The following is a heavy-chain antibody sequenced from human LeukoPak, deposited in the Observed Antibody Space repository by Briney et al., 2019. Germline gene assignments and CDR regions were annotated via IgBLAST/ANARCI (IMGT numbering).Heavy chain of an antibody. D-gene: IGHD6-13*01. Sequence: PSETLSLTCTVSGYSISSGYYWGWIRQPPGKGLEWIGSIYHSGSTYYNPSLKSRVTISVDTSKNQFSLKLSSVTAADTAVYYCARGSRAAAGTHFDYWGQGTLVTVSS. CDR1: GYSISSGYY. V-gene: IGHV4-38-2*02. J-gene: IGHJ4*02. CDR2: IYHSGST. CDR3: ARGSRAAAGTHFDY.